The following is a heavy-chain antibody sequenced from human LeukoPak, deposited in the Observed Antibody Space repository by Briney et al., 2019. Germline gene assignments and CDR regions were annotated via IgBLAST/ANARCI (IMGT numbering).Heavy chain of an antibody. Sequence: ASVKVSCKAPGGTFSSYTISWVRQAPGQGLEWMGRIIPILGIANYAQKFQGRVTITADKSTSTAYMELSSLRSEDTAVYYCARGGYSSSWYPFNWFDPWGQGTLVTVSS. V-gene: IGHV1-69*02. CDR1: GGTFSSYT. J-gene: IGHJ5*02. CDR2: IIPILGIA. D-gene: IGHD6-13*01. CDR3: ARGGYSSSWYPFNWFDP.